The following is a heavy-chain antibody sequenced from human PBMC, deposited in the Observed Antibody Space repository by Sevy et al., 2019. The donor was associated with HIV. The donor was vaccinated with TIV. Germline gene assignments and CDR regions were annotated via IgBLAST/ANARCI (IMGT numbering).Heavy chain of an antibody. CDR1: GLTFSSYG. V-gene: IGHV3-30*02. CDR2: IQYDGSNK. D-gene: IGHD6-13*01. Sequence: GGSLRLSCAASGLTFSSYGMHWVRQAPGKGLEWVAFIQYDGSNKYDADSVKGRFTISRDNSKNTLYLQMNSLRAEDTAVYYCAKSGPMAAAHFDYYGMDVRGQGTTVTVSS. CDR3: AKSGPMAAAHFDYYGMDV. J-gene: IGHJ6*02.